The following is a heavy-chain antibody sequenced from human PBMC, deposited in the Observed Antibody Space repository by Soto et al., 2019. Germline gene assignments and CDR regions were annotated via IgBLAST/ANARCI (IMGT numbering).Heavy chain of an antibody. D-gene: IGHD2-2*01. CDR1: GYTFTAYA. J-gene: IGHJ4*02. CDR3: VGDVSSSIDF. Sequence: ASVKVSCKASGYTFTAYALHWVRQAPGHRLEWMGWINAGNGDTKYSQKFQDRVTINRDTSASTVYMEMSSLRSEDTTVYYCVGDVSSSIDFWGQGTPVTVSS. CDR2: INAGNGDT. V-gene: IGHV1-3*01.